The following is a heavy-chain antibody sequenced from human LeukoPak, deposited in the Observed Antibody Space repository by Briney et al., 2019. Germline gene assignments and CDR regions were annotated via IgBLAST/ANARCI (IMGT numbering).Heavy chain of an antibody. CDR3: ARVGSSSWSLPLDY. J-gene: IGHJ4*02. D-gene: IGHD6-13*01. CDR1: GGSISSSSYY. CDR2: IYYSGST. V-gene: IGHV4-39*07. Sequence: SETLSLTCTVSGGSISSSSYYWGWIRQPPGKGLEWIGSIYYSGSTYYNPSLKSRVTISVDTSKNQFSLKLSSVTAADTAVYYCARVGSSSWSLPLDYWGQGTLVTVSS.